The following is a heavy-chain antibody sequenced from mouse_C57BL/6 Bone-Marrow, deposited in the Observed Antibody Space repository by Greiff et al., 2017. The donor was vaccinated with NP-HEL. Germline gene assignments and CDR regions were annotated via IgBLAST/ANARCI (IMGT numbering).Heavy chain of an antibody. V-gene: IGHV1-54*01. CDR3: ARGYWYAMDY. Sequence: VQLQQSGAELVRPGTSVKVSCKASGYAFTNYLIEWVKQRPGQGLEWIGVINPGSGGTNYNEKFKGKATLTADKSSSTAYMQLSSLTAEDSAVYFCARGYWYAMDYWGQGTSVTVSS. J-gene: IGHJ4*01. CDR1: GYAFTNYL. CDR2: INPGSGGT. D-gene: IGHD2-14*01.